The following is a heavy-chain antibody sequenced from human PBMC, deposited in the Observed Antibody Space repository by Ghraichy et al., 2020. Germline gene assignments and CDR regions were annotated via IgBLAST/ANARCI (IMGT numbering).Heavy chain of an antibody. Sequence: LSLTCAASGFSFTDYWMHWVRQTPGRGLEWVSHLNTDGTTVNYADSVKGRFTISRDNAKNMVYLQMISLTVEDTAFYYCVRSYKDGLRHFDYWGQGTLVTVSS. CDR2: LNTDGTTV. V-gene: IGHV3-74*01. CDR1: GFSFTDYW. D-gene: IGHD1-14*01. CDR3: VRSYKDGLRHFDY. J-gene: IGHJ4*02.